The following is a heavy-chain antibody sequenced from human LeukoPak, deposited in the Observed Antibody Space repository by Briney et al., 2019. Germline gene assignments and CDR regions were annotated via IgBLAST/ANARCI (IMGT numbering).Heavy chain of an antibody. CDR1: GGSISTYS. CDR3: ARDTTVASGMQF. CDR2: VVTTTT. J-gene: IGHJ4*02. Sequence: PSETLSLTCTVSGGSISTYSWTRVRQSPGKGLEWIGSVVTTTTKYSPALRSRVAISVDTSKNQFSLRLESVTTADTAVYYCARDTTVASGMQFWGQGALVTVSS. D-gene: IGHD6-19*01. V-gene: IGHV4-4*07.